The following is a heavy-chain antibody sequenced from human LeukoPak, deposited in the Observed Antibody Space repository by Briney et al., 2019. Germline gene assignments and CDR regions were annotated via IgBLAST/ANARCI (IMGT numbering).Heavy chain of an antibody. CDR3: VRRNYYFDY. Sequence: GSLRLSCAASGFTFSSYAMSWIRQPPGKGLEWVASIYYSGSTYYNPSLKSRVSISVDTSKNQFSLKLSSVTAADTAVYYCVRRNYYFDYWGQGTLVTVSS. CDR2: IYYSGST. J-gene: IGHJ4*02. CDR1: GFTFSSYA. V-gene: IGHV4-39*01.